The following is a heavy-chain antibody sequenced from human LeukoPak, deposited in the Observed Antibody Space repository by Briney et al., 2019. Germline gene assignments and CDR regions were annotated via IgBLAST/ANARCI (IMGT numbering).Heavy chain of an antibody. J-gene: IGHJ4*02. V-gene: IGHV1-2*02. Sequence: ASVKVSCKASGYTFTGYYMHWVRQAPGQGLEWMGWINPNSGGTNYAQKFQGRVTMTRDTSISTAYMELSRLRSDDTAVYYCARPLYITGTTGYWGQGTLVTVSS. CDR3: ARPLYITGTTGY. CDR1: GYTFTGYY. D-gene: IGHD1-7*01. CDR2: INPNSGGT.